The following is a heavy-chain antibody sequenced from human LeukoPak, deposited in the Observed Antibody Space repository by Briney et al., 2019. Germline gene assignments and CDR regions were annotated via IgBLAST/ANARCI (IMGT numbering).Heavy chain of an antibody. CDR3: AQDFRSAGSYGWFDP. CDR1: GFIFRSYA. Sequence: GGSLRLSCAASGFIFRSYAMGWVWQAPGKGREWVSSIRANGANTYSAASVKGRFTISRDNFKDTLYLQMNSLRAEDTAVYQCAQDFRSAGSYGWFDPWGQGTLVSVSS. CDR2: IRANGANT. J-gene: IGHJ5*02. D-gene: IGHD1-26*01. V-gene: IGHV3-23*01.